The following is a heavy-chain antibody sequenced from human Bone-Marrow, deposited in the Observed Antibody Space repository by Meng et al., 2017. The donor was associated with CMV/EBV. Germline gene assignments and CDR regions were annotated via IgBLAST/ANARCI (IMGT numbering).Heavy chain of an antibody. CDR3: AREEYGGSPG. V-gene: IGHV3-74*01. D-gene: IGHD3-16*01. J-gene: IGHJ4*02. CDR1: GFTFSSYW. CDR2: VDTFGNIR. Sequence: GESLKISCAASGFTFSSYWMHWVRQAPGRGLVWLARVDTFGNIRHYADSVKGRFTISRDNAKNTVYLQMNSLRAEDTAVYYCAREEYGGSPGWGQGTLVTVSS.